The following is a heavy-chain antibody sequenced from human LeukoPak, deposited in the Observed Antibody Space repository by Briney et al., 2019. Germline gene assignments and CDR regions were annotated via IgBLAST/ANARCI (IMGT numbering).Heavy chain of an antibody. CDR3: ARDEVGVGATHDY. Sequence: GGSLRLSCAASGFTFDDYAMHWVRQAPGKGLEWVSGISKDGSSTYYADSVKGRFTISRDNAKNTLYLQMNSLRAEDTAVYYCARDEVGVGATHDYWGQGTLVTVSS. CDR2: ISKDGSST. V-gene: IGHV3-9*01. J-gene: IGHJ4*02. CDR1: GFTFDDYA. D-gene: IGHD1-26*01.